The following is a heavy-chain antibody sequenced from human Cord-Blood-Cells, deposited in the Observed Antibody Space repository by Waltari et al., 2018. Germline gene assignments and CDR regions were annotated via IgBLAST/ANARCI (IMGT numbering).Heavy chain of an antibody. D-gene: IGHD5-12*01. CDR3: ARIGQDIVATIDY. V-gene: IGHV4-34*01. CDR1: GGSFSGYY. J-gene: IGHJ4*02. Sequence: QVQLQQWGAGLLQPSETLSLTCAVYGGSFSGYYWSWIRQPPGKGLEWIGEINHSGSTNYNPSLKSRVTISVDTSKKQFSLELSSVTAADTAVYYCARIGQDIVATIDYWGQGTLVTVSS. CDR2: INHSGST.